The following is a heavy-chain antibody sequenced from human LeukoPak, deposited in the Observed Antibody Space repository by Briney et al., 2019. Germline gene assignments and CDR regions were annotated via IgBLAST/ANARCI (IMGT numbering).Heavy chain of an antibody. CDR1: GYSFTSHY. Sequence: ASVKVSCKASGYSFTSHYMHWVRQAPGQGLEWLGLINPSGSSTLYAQKFQGRVTMTRDMSTTTDYMELSSLRSEDTAVYYCARDGWGTDASSSSGNFDYWGRGTLVTVSS. CDR2: INPSGSST. CDR3: ARDGWGTDASSSSGNFDY. D-gene: IGHD6-6*01. J-gene: IGHJ4*02. V-gene: IGHV1-46*01.